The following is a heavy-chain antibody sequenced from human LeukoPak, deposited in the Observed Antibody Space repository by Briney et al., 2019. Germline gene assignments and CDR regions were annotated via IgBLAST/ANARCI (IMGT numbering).Heavy chain of an antibody. CDR1: GFTFSSYA. Sequence: TGGSLRLSCAASGFTFSSYAMHRVRQAPGKGLEWVAVISYDGSNKYYADSVKGRFTISRDNSKNTLYLQMNSLRAEDTAVYYCARARDIVVVVAAPHWFDPWGQGTLVTVSS. V-gene: IGHV3-30*04. J-gene: IGHJ5*02. D-gene: IGHD2-15*01. CDR3: ARARDIVVVVAAPHWFDP. CDR2: ISYDGSNK.